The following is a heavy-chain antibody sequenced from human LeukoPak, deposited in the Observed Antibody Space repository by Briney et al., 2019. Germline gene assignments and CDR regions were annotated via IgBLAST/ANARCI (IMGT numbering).Heavy chain of an antibody. CDR3: ARWGAIVYYYYYGMDV. CDR2: INHSGST. D-gene: IGHD3-16*01. Sequence: PSETLSLTCAVYGGSFSGYYWSWIRQPPGKGLEWIGEINHSGSTNYNPSLKSRVTISVDTSKNQFSLKLSSVTAADTAVYYCARWGAIVYYYYYGMDVWGQGTTVTVSS. J-gene: IGHJ6*02. V-gene: IGHV4-34*01. CDR1: GGSFSGYY.